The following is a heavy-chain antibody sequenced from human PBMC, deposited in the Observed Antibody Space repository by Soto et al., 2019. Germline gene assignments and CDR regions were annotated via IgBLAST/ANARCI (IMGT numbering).Heavy chain of an antibody. J-gene: IGHJ5*02. CDR3: ARAAGRFGELYWFDT. CDR2: INTLGFST. V-gene: IGHV1-46*01. D-gene: IGHD3-10*01. Sequence: QVQLVQSGAEVKKPGASVKVSCKASGYTFTSYKMHWVRQAPGQGLEWVVMINTLGFSTTYAQQFRGRVTMTRDTYTSTVYMELTSLISADTAVYYCARAAGRFGELYWFDTWGQGTLCTV. CDR1: GYTFTSYK.